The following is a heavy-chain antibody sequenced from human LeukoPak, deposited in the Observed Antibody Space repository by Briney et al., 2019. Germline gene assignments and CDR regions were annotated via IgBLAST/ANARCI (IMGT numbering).Heavy chain of an antibody. J-gene: IGHJ6*02. D-gene: IGHD1-7*01. V-gene: IGHV3-53*01. CDR3: ARDNWNYGSSMDV. CDR2: IYSGGST. CDR1: GFTVSSNY. Sequence: GGSLRLSCAASGFTVSSNYMSWVRQAPGKGLEWVSVIYSGGSTYYADSVKGRFTISRDNSKNTPYLQMNSLRAEDTAVYYCARDNWNYGSSMDVWGQGTTVTVSS.